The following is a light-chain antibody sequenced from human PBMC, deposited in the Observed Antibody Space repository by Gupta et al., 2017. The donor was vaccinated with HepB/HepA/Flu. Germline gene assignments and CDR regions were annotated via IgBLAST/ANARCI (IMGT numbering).Light chain of an antibody. CDR2: DAS. CDR3: QQRSNWLVT. Sequence: EIVLTQSPATLSLSPGERATFSCRASQSVSSYLAWYQQKPGQAPRLLIYDASNRATGIPARFSGSGSGTDFTLTISSLEPEDFAVYYCQQRSNWLVTFGPGTKVDIK. V-gene: IGKV3-11*01. CDR1: QSVSSY. J-gene: IGKJ3*01.